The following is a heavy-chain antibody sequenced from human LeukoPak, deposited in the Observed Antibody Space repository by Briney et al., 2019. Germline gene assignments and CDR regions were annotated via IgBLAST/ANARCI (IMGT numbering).Heavy chain of an antibody. CDR2: ISGSGGTT. Sequence: PGGSLRLSCAASGFTFTTYAMSWVRQAPGKGLEWVSAISGSGGTTYDAHSVKGRFTISRDNSKNTLYLQMNSLRAEDTAVYYCAKGAQGSSWYLLDSWGQGTLVTVSS. CDR3: AKGAQGSSWYLLDS. CDR1: GFTFTTYA. J-gene: IGHJ4*02. D-gene: IGHD6-13*01. V-gene: IGHV3-23*01.